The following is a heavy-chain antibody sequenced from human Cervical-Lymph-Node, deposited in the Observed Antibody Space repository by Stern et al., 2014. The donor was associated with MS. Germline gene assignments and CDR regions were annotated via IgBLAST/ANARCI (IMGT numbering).Heavy chain of an antibody. V-gene: IGHV4-34*01. CDR3: ARSFPIAAAGTHFDI. CDR1: GGSFSGYY. Sequence: QVQLQQWGAGLLKPSETLSLTCAVYGGSFSGYYWSWIRQPPGKGLEWIGEINHSGSTNYNPSLKSRVTISVDTSKNQFSLKLGSVTAADTAVYYCARSFPIAAAGTHFDIWGQGTMVTVSS. J-gene: IGHJ3*02. CDR2: INHSGST. D-gene: IGHD6-13*01.